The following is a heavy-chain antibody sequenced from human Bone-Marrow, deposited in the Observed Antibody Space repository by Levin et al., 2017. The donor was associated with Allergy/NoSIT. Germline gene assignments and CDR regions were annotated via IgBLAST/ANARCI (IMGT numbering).Heavy chain of an antibody. V-gene: IGHV1-18*01. CDR1: GYTFTSYG. D-gene: IGHD2-2*01. CDR3: ARGYCSSTSCYRGYYYYMDG. J-gene: IGHJ6*03. CDR2: ISAYNGNT. Sequence: PVASVKVSCKASGYTFTSYGISWVRQAPGQGLEWMGWISAYNGNTNYAQKLQGRVTMTTDTSTSTAYMELRSLRSDDTAVYYCARGYCSSTSCYRGYYYYMDGWGKGTTVTVSS.